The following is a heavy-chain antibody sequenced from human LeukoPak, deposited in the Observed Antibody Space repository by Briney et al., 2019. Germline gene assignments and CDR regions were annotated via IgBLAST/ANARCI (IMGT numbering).Heavy chain of an antibody. CDR3: ARVYCPNGVCYNSRGWFDP. Sequence: SETLSLTCTVSGGSISTYYWSWIRQPPRKGLEWIGYIFYSGSTNYNPSLKSRVTISVDTSKNQFSLKLSSVTAADTAVYYCARVYCPNGVCYNSRGWFDPWGQGTLVTVSS. V-gene: IGHV4-59*01. CDR2: IFYSGST. CDR1: GGSISTYY. D-gene: IGHD2-8*01. J-gene: IGHJ5*02.